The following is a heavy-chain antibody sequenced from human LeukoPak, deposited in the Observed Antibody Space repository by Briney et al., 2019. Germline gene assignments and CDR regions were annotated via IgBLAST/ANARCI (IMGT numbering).Heavy chain of an antibody. CDR2: INSDGSST. D-gene: IGHD5-18*01. CDR3: ARDTMVTAFDI. CDR1: GFTFSSYW. Sequence: PGGSLRLSCAASGFTFSSYWMHWVRQAPGKGLVWVSRINSDGSSTSYADSVKGRFTISRDNAKNTLYLQMNSLRAGDTAVYYCARDTMVTAFDIWGQGTMVTVSS. V-gene: IGHV3-74*01. J-gene: IGHJ3*02.